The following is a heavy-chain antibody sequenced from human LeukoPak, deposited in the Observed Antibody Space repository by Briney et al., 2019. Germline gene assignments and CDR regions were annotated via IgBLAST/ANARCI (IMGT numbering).Heavy chain of an antibody. CDR3: ARDRSGMNKRDRAFDI. D-gene: IGHD6-25*01. CDR2: ISRSGDSL. J-gene: IGHJ3*02. Sequence: PGGSLRLSCAASGFTFRDYYMTWIRQAPGKGLEWISYISRSGDSLYYADSVEGRFTISRDNAKNSLYLQMNSLRAEDTAVYYCARDRSGMNKRDRAFDIWGQGTMVTVSS. V-gene: IGHV3-11*01. CDR1: GFTFRDYY.